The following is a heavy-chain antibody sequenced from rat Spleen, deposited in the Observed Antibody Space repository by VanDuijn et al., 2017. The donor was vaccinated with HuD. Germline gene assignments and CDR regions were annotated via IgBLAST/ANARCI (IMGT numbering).Heavy chain of an antibody. V-gene: IGHV2-43*01. D-gene: IGHD1-6*01. CDR3: ARDAGILRY. J-gene: IGHJ2*01. CDR1: GFSLTRYH. CDR2: IGTGGST. Sequence: QVQLKESGPGLVQPSQTLSLTCTVSGFSLTRYHVTWVRQPPGKGLERMGVIGTGGSTSYNSLLKSRLSISREISKSQVFLRMSSLQTEDTATYYCARDAGILRYWGQGVMVTVSS.